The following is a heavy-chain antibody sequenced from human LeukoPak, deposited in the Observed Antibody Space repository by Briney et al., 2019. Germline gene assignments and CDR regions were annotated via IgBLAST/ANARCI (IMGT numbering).Heavy chain of an antibody. D-gene: IGHD2-2*01. Sequence: GESLKISCKGSGYSFTSYWIGWVRQMPGKGLEWMGIIYPGDSDTRYSPSFQGQVTISADKSISTAYLQWSSLKASDTAMYYCARSGVVPAAIEWFDPWGQGTLVTVSS. J-gene: IGHJ5*02. CDR3: ARSGVVPAAIEWFDP. CDR2: IYPGDSDT. CDR1: GYSFTSYW. V-gene: IGHV5-51*01.